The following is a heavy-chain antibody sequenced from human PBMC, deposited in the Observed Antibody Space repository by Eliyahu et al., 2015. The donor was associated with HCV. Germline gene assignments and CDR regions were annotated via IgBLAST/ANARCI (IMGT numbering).Heavy chain of an antibody. CDR1: GYTFTGYY. CDR2: INPNSGGT. CDR3: ARRRSGRTMIVSLWFDP. V-gene: IGHV1-2*02. J-gene: IGHJ5*02. D-gene: IGHD3-22*01. Sequence: QVQLVQSGAEVKKPGASVKVSCKASGYTFTGYYMHWVRQAPGQGLEWMGWINPNSGGTNYAQKFQGRVTMTRDTSISTAYMELSRLRSDDTAVYYCARRRSGRTMIVSLWFDPWGQGTLVTVSS.